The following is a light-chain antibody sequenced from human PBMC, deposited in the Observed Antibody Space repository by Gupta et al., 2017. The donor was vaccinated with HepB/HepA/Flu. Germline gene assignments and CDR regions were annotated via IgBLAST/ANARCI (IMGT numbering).Light chain of an antibody. CDR2: QDS. Sequence: SYELTQPPSVSVSPGQTANITCSGNTLEEKYLCWYQQKPGQSPVLVIYQDSKRPSGIPERFSGSNSGNTATLTITETQAMDEADYFCQAWDSIVVFGGGTKLTAL. V-gene: IGLV3-1*01. J-gene: IGLJ3*02. CDR1: TLEEKY. CDR3: QAWDSIVV.